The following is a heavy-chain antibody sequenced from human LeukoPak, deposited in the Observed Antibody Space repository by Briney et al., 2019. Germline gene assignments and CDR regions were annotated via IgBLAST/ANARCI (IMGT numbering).Heavy chain of an antibody. CDR2: IYPGDSDT. Sequence: GESLKISCKGSGYSFTSYWIDWVRQMPGKGLEWMGIIYPGDSDTRYSPSFQGQVTISADKSINTAYLQWSSLKASDTAMYYCSSQYYGSGSFPFDYWGQGTLVTVSS. CDR1: GYSFTSYW. D-gene: IGHD3-10*01. J-gene: IGHJ4*02. CDR3: SSQYYGSGSFPFDY. V-gene: IGHV5-51*01.